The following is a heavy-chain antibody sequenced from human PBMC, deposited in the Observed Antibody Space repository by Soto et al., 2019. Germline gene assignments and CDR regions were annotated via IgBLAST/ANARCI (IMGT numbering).Heavy chain of an antibody. V-gene: IGHV1-18*01. D-gene: IGHD1-1*01. Sequence: QVHLVQSGAEVKKPGASVKVSCQGSGYAFTTYGITWVRQATGQGLEWMGWISAHSGNTNYAQKLQGRVTVTRDTSTSNAYMELRSMRYDDTSVYYCARGRYGDYWGHGALVTVSS. J-gene: IGHJ4*01. CDR2: ISAHSGNT. CDR1: GYAFTTYG. CDR3: ARGRYGDY.